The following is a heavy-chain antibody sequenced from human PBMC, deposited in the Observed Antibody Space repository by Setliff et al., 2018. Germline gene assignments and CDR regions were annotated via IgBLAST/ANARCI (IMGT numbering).Heavy chain of an antibody. V-gene: IGHV5-51*01. D-gene: IGHD1-1*01. J-gene: IGHJ5*02. CDR3: ARRAAAHDRFDP. CDR1: GYSFTTNW. Sequence: HGESLTISCKASGYSFTTNWIGWVRQMPGKGLEWMGIIYPGDSDTIYSPSFQGQVTISADKTLSTAYLQWSSLKASDTAIYYCARRAAAHDRFDPWGQGALVTVSS. CDR2: IYPGDSDT.